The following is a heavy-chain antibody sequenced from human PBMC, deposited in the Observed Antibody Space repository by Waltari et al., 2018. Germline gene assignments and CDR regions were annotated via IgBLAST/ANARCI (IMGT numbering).Heavy chain of an antibody. Sequence: QVQLVESGGGVVQTGMSLRLPCAASGFLFSGYGMPWVRRAADKGLEWVASISNDGIKKFYSEAVKGRFTSSRDNSKNTVYMQMNSLRHEDTAVYYCARRGINSGSHEMPGVDWGQGTLVTVSS. J-gene: IGHJ4*02. CDR3: ARRGINSGSHEMPGVD. CDR1: GFLFSGYG. V-gene: IGHV3-30-3*01. D-gene: IGHD1-26*01. CDR2: ISNDGIKK.